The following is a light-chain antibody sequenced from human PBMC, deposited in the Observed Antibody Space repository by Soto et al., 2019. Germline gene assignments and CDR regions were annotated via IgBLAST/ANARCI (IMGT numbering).Light chain of an antibody. V-gene: IGKV1-39*01. J-gene: IGKJ4*01. Sequence: DIQMTQSPSSLPASVGDRVTITCRASQSISTNLNWYQQQPGKAPKVLIYGASSLRSGVTSRFSGSGSGTDFTLTINSLQPEDFATYFCQQSYILPRTFGGGTRVEI. CDR1: QSISTN. CDR3: QQSYILPRT. CDR2: GAS.